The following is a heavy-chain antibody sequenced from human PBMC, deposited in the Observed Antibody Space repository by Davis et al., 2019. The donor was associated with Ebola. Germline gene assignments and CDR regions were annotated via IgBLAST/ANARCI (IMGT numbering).Heavy chain of an antibody. D-gene: IGHD5-18*01. CDR2: IWYDGSNK. Sequence: GESLKISCAASGFTFSSYGMHWVRQAPGKGLEWVAVIWYDGSNKYYADSVKGRFTISRDNSKNTLYLKMNSLRAEDTAVYYCAKPDTGSFDYWGQGTLVTVSS. CDR3: AKPDTGSFDY. J-gene: IGHJ4*02. V-gene: IGHV3-30*02. CDR1: GFTFSSYG.